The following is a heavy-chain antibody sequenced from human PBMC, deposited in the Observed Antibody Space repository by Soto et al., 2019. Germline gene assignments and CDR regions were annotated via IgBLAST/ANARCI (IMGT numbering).Heavy chain of an antibody. CDR3: AQLSGYDAGGWFDP. J-gene: IGHJ5*02. CDR1: GFSLSTDGVG. D-gene: IGHD5-12*01. V-gene: IGHV2-5*01. Sequence: QITLKESGPTLVKPTQTLTLTCTFSGFSLSTDGVGVGWIRQPPGKAPEWLALIYWNDDKRFSPSLKTRLTITKDTSKNRVVLTLTNMDPVDTATYYCAQLSGYDAGGWFDPWGQGTLVTVSS. CDR2: IYWNDDK.